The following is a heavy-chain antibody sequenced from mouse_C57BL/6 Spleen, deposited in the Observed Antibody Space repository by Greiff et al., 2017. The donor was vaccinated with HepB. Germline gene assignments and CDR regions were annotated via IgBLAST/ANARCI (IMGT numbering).Heavy chain of an antibody. J-gene: IGHJ3*01. Sequence: VQLQQSGAELVRPGASVKLSCKASGYTFTDYYINWVKQRPGQGLEWIARIYPGSGNTYYNEKFKGKATLTAEKSSSTAYMQLSSLTSEDSAVYFCAIPDSSGPFAYWGQGTLVTVSA. V-gene: IGHV1-76*01. CDR1: GYTFTDYY. CDR2: IYPGSGNT. D-gene: IGHD3-2*02. CDR3: AIPDSSGPFAY.